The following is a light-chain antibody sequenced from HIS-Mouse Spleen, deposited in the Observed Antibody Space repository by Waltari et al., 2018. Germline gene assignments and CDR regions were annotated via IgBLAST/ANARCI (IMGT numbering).Light chain of an antibody. Sequence: EIVLTQSPGTLSLSPGERATLSCRASQSVSSSDLAWYQQKPGQAPRLLIYGASSRATGIPDRFSGSGSGTDFTLTISRLEPEDFAVYYCQQYGSSPPTFGQGTKVEIK. CDR2: GAS. V-gene: IGKV3-20*01. CDR3: QQYGSSPPT. J-gene: IGKJ1*01. CDR1: QSVSSSD.